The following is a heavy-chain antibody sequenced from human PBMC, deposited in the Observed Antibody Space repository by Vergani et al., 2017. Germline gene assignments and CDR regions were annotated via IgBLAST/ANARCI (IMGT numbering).Heavy chain of an antibody. CDR3: AKALGSITMVRGVIPLLNY. V-gene: IGHV3-23*01. CDR2: ISGSGGST. CDR1: GFTFSSYA. J-gene: IGHJ4*02. Sequence: EVQLLESGGGLVQPGGSLRLSCAASGFTFSSYAMSWVRQAPGKGLEWVSAISGSGGSTYYADSVKGRFTISRDNSKNTLYLQMNSLRAEDTAVYYCAKALGSITMVRGVIPLLNYWGQGTLVTVSS. D-gene: IGHD3-10*01.